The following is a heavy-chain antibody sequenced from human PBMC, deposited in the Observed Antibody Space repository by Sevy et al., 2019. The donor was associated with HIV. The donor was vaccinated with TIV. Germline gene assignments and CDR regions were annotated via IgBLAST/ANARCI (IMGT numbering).Heavy chain of an antibody. CDR2: ISSSSTYI. J-gene: IGHJ6*02. CDR3: ARDLCTGGVCPRWGYYYYGMDV. D-gene: IGHD2-8*02. V-gene: IGHV3-21*01. CDR1: GFTFSTYS. Sequence: GGCLRLSCAASGFTFSTYSMNWVRQAPGKGLEWVSSISSSSTYIYYADSVKGRLTISRDNAKNSLYLQMNSLRAEDTAVYYCARDLCTGGVCPRWGYYYYGMDVWGQGTTVTVSS.